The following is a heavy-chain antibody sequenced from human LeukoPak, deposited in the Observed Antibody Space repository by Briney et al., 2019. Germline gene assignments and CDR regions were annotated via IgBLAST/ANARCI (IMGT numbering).Heavy chain of an antibody. V-gene: IGHV1-69*04. CDR3: ARVRCSGGSCYSAWFDP. J-gene: IGHJ5*02. CDR2: IIPVLGIT. CDR1: GGTFSSYA. D-gene: IGHD2-15*01. Sequence: SVKVSCKASGGTFSSYAISWVRQAPGQGLEWMGRIIPVLGITNYAQKFQGRVTITADKSTSTAYMELSSLRSEDTAVYYCARVRCSGGSCYSAWFDPWGQGTLVTVSS.